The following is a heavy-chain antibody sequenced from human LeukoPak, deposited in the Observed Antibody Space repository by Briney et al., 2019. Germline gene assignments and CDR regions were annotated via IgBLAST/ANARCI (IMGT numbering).Heavy chain of an antibody. Sequence: SETLSLTCTVSGGSISSSSYYWGWIRQPPGKGLEWIGSIYYSGSTYYNPSLKSRVTLSVDTPKNQFSLKLSSVTAADTAVYYCARQSGSLVVVAATDYWGQGTLVTVSS. CDR2: IYYSGST. CDR1: GGSISSSSYY. D-gene: IGHD2-15*01. CDR3: ARQSGSLVVVAATDY. J-gene: IGHJ4*02. V-gene: IGHV4-39*01.